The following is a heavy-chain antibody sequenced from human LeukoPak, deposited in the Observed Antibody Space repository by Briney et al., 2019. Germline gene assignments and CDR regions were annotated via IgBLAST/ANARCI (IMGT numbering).Heavy chain of an antibody. CDR3: ARDAGMNYGMDV. Sequence: GGSLRLSCAASGTTFSAYYMSWIRQAPGKGLEWVSYISSSSSYTNYADSVKGRFTIPRDNAKNSLYLQMHSLRAEDTAVYYCARDAGMNYGMDVWGKGTTVTVSS. J-gene: IGHJ6*04. D-gene: IGHD1-1*01. CDR2: ISSSSSYT. CDR1: GTTFSAYY. V-gene: IGHV3-11*06.